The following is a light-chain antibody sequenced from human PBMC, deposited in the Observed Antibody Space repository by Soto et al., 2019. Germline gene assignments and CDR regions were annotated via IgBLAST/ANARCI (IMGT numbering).Light chain of an antibody. CDR2: GAS. Sequence: EVEMSQSPALLSVSKGVCATLSCRASQGIGVTLAWYQHKPGQAPRLLIYGASTRATGIPARFSGSGSGTEFTLTISSLQSEDFAVYFCQQYKSWFCVFGEGTKVDIK. J-gene: IGKJ1*01. CDR1: QGIGVT. CDR3: QQYKSWFCV. V-gene: IGKV3-15*01.